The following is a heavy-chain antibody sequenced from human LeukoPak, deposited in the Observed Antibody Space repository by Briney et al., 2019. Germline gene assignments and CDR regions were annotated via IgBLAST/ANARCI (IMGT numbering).Heavy chain of an antibody. V-gene: IGHV3-30-3*01. J-gene: IGHJ1*01. CDR1: GFTFSSYA. CDR3: ARGGYCSSTSCFYFQH. CDR2: ISYDGSNK. D-gene: IGHD2-2*01. Sequence: GGSLRLSCAASGFTFSSYAMHRVRQAPGKGLEWVAVISYDGSNKYYADSVKGRFTISRDNSKNTLYLQMNSLRAEDTAVYYCARGGYCSSTSCFYFQHWGQGTLVTVSS.